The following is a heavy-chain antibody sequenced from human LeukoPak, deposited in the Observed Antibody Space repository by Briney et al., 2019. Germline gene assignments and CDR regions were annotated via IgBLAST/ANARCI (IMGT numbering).Heavy chain of an antibody. Sequence: SETLSLTCAVSGYSLSSSSWWGWIRQPPGKGLEWIGYIYYSGSTYYNPSLKSRVTMSVDTSKNQFSLKLSSVTAVDTAVYYCARRGSSSWTQFDPWGQGTLVTVSS. V-gene: IGHV4-28*01. CDR1: GYSLSSSSW. D-gene: IGHD6-13*01. CDR3: ARRGSSSWTQFDP. J-gene: IGHJ5*02. CDR2: IYYSGST.